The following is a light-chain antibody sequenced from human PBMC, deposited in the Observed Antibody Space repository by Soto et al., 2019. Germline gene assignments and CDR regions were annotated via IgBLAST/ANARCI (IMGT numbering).Light chain of an antibody. V-gene: IGKV3-11*01. CDR2: AAS. J-gene: IGKJ4*01. CDR3: QQRNNWLT. CDR1: QSVGTS. Sequence: DIVLTQSPATLSLSPGERATLSCRASQSVGTSLAWFQHKPGQAPRLLLYAASNRAAGIPVRFSGSGSGTDFTLIISSLAPEDVADYYCQQRNNWLTFGGGTKVEIK.